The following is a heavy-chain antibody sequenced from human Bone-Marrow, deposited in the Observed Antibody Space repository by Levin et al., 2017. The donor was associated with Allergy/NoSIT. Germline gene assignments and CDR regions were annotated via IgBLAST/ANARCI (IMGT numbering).Heavy chain of an antibody. CDR2: IYSGGRA. D-gene: IGHD3-22*01. CDR1: GFTVSSYY. Sequence: GESLKISCAASGFTVSSYYMSWVRQAPGKGLEWVSVIYSGGRAYYADSVKGRIIISRDKTKNTLYLQMNSLRAEDTAVYYCARAPYDGSGYGGIFDYCGQGTLVTVSS. V-gene: IGHV3-53*01. CDR3: ARAPYDGSGYGGIFDY. J-gene: IGHJ4*02.